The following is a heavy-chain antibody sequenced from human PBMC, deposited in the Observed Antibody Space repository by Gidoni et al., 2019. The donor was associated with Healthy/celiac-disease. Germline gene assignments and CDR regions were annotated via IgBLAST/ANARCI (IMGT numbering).Heavy chain of an antibody. Sequence: QVQLVQSGAEVKKPGVSVQVFCKASGYTFTSYYMHWVRQAPGQGLEWMGIINPSGGSTSYAQKFQGRVTMTRDTSTSTVYMELSSLRSEDTAVYYCARMAYDSSGYLDAFDIWGQGTMVTVSS. CDR2: INPSGGST. J-gene: IGHJ3*02. CDR3: ARMAYDSSGYLDAFDI. D-gene: IGHD3-22*01. V-gene: IGHV1-46*01. CDR1: GYTFTSYY.